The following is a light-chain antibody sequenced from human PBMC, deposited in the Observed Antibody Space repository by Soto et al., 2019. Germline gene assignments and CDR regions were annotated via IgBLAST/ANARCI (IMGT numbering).Light chain of an antibody. CDR1: QSLSSN. V-gene: IGKV3-15*01. CDR2: GAS. CDR3: QQYNDWPYT. Sequence: EIVMTQSPATLSVSPGERATLSCRASQSLSSNLAWYQQKLGQAPRLLIYGASTRATGIPARFSGSGSGTEFTLTISSLQSEDFAVYYCQQYNDWPYTFGQGTKLEIK. J-gene: IGKJ2*01.